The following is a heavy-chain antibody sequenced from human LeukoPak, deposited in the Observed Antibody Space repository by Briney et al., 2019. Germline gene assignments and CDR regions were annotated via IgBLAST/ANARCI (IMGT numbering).Heavy chain of an antibody. Sequence: GGSLRLSCAASGFTFSSYAMHWVRQAPGKGLEYVSAISDSGGSTYYANSVKGRFTISRDNSKNTLYLQMGSLRAEDMAVYYCARAHSSGWYSAWGQGTLVTVSS. CDR1: GFTFSSYA. CDR2: ISDSGGST. V-gene: IGHV3-64*01. CDR3: ARAHSSGWYSA. D-gene: IGHD6-19*01. J-gene: IGHJ4*02.